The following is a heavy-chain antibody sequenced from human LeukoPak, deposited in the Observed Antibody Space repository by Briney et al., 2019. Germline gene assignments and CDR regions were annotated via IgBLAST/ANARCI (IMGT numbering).Heavy chain of an antibody. J-gene: IGHJ5*02. Sequence: GGSLRLSCAASGFTFNDYYMSWIRQAPGRGLEWLSYINIGGTNTHYADSVKGRFTISRGNAKKSLYLEMNNLRAEDTAVYYCATDGAGFDTWGQGVLVTVSS. CDR2: INIGGTNT. V-gene: IGHV3-11*01. CDR3: ATDGAGFDT. CDR1: GFTFNDYY.